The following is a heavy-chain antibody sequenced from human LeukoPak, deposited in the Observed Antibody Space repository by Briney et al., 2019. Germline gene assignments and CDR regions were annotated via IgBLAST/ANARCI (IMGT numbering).Heavy chain of an antibody. CDR1: GYTFTGYY. D-gene: IGHD3-22*01. CDR3: ARAKYYYDSSGYYLFDY. CDR2: IIPILGIA. V-gene: IGHV1-69*04. Sequence: ASVKVSCKASGYTFTGYYMHWVRQAPGQGLEWMGRIIPILGIANYAQKFQGRVTITADKSTSTAYMELSSLRSEDTAVYYCARAKYYYDSSGYYLFDYWGQGTLVTVSS. J-gene: IGHJ4*02.